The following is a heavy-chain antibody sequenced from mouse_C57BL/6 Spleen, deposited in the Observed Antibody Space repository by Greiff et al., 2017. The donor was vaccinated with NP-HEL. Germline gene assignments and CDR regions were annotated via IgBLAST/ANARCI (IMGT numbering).Heavy chain of an antibody. CDR3: ARGGYYGSSDWYFDV. CDR1: GYTFTDYN. D-gene: IGHD1-1*01. V-gene: IGHV1-22*01. J-gene: IGHJ1*03. Sequence: EVKLQESGPELVKPGASVKMSCKASGYTFTDYNMHWVKQSHGKSLEWIGYINPNNGGTSYNQKFKGKATLTVNKSSSTAYMELRSLTSEDSAVYYCARGGYYGSSDWYFDVWGTGTTVTVSS. CDR2: INPNNGGT.